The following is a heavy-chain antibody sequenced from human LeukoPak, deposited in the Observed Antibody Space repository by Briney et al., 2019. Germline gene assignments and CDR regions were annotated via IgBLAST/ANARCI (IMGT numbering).Heavy chain of an antibody. D-gene: IGHD1-14*01. Sequence: PGGSLRLSCAASGFTFSTYWVSWVRQAPGKGLEWVANIKQDGSEKYYVDSVKGRFTISRDNAKNSLYLQMNSVRAEDTAVYYCAREEPAHDYWGQGTLVTVSS. J-gene: IGHJ4*02. V-gene: IGHV3-7*01. CDR1: GFTFSTYW. CDR2: IKQDGSEK. CDR3: AREEPAHDY.